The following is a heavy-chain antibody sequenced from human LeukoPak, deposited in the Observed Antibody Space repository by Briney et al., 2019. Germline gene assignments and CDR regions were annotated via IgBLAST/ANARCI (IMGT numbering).Heavy chain of an antibody. Sequence: ASVKVSCKASGYTFTGYYMHWVRQAPGQGLEWMGWINPNSGGTNYAQKFQGRVTMTRDTSISTAYMELSRLRPDDTAVYYCARMYYYGSGNIDYWGQGTLVTVSS. CDR2: INPNSGGT. V-gene: IGHV1-2*02. CDR3: ARMYYYGSGNIDY. J-gene: IGHJ4*02. D-gene: IGHD3-10*01. CDR1: GYTFTGYY.